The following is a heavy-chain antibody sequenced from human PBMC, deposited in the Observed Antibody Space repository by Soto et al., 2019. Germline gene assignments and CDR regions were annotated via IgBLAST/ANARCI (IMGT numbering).Heavy chain of an antibody. J-gene: IGHJ4*02. D-gene: IGHD3-22*01. CDR1: GYSFAGYW. V-gene: IGHV5-10-1*01. Sequence: GESLKISCKGSGYSFAGYWITWVRQTPGKGLEWMGRIDPSDSHTYYSPSFRGHVTISVTKSITTVFLQWSSLRASDTAMYYCARQIYDSDTGPNFQYSFDSWGQGTLVTVSS. CDR3: ARQIYDSDTGPNFQYSFDS. CDR2: IDPSDSHT.